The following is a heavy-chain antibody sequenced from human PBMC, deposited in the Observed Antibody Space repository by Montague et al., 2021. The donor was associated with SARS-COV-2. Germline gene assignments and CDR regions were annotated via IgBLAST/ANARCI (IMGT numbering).Heavy chain of an antibody. CDR2: IDWDDDK. V-gene: IGHV2-70*11. CDR1: GFSLSTSGMC. J-gene: IGHJ6*02. CDR3: ARTAGTDSTGYYYSAMDV. D-gene: IGHD3-10*01. Sequence: PALVKPTQTLTLTCTFSGFSLSTSGMCVSWIRQPPGKALEWLARIDWDDDKYYSSSLKTRLTISKDTSKNQVVLTMTNMDPVDTATYYCARTAGTDSTGYYYSAMDVWGQGTTVTVSS.